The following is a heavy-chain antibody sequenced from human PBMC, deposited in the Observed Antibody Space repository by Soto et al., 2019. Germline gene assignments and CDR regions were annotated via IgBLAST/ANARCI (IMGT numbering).Heavy chain of an antibody. CDR2: INPSGGST. V-gene: IGHV1-46*03. D-gene: IGHD2-15*01. J-gene: IGHJ4*01. CDR1: GYSFTSYS. CDR3: ARVGCSGGSCWDYLDN. Sequence: ASVKVSCKASGYSFTSYSLHWVRQAPGQGLEWMGVINPSGGSTIYAQNFQGRVTMTRDTSTSTVYMDLSSLRSEDTAVYYCARVGCSGGSCWDYLDNWGQ.